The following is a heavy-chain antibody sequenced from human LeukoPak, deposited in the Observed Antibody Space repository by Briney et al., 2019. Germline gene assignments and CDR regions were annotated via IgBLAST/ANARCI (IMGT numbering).Heavy chain of an antibody. J-gene: IGHJ4*02. Sequence: ASVKVSCKASGYTFTGYYMHWVRQAPGQGLEWMGRINPNSGGTNYAQKFQGRVTMTRDTSISTAYMELSRLRSDDTAVYYCARSTYYDISHVYWGQGTLVTVSS. CDR3: ARSTYYDISHVY. D-gene: IGHD3-9*01. CDR2: INPNSGGT. V-gene: IGHV1-2*06. CDR1: GYTFTGYY.